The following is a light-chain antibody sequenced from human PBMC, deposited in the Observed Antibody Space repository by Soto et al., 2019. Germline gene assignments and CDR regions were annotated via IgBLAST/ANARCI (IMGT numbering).Light chain of an antibody. J-gene: IGKJ5*01. Sequence: IVMPQYPATLSVSPGERATLSCRASQSVSSNLAWYQQKPGQAPRLLIYGASTRATGIPARFSGSGSGTDFTLTISSLEPEDFAVYFCQQYGTSPMTFGQGTRLEIK. CDR1: QSVSSN. CDR3: QQYGTSPMT. V-gene: IGKV3-15*01. CDR2: GAS.